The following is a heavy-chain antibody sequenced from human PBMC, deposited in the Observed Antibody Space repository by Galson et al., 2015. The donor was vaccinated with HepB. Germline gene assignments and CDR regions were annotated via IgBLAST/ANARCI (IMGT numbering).Heavy chain of an antibody. D-gene: IGHD2-15*01. CDR3: ARSDYCSGGACYSSLSWYFDL. Sequence: SLRLSCAAPGFTFTSYTINWVRQSPGRGLEWVSSISASRSHIYYADSLEGRLTISRDNAKNSVYLHMKSLRAEDAALYYCARSDYCSGGACYSSLSWYFDLWGRGTLVTVSS. J-gene: IGHJ2*01. V-gene: IGHV3-21*01. CDR1: GFTFTSYT. CDR2: ISASRSHI.